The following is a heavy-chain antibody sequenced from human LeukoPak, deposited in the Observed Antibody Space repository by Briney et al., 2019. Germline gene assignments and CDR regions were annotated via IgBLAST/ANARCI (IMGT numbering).Heavy chain of an antibody. D-gene: IGHD3-22*01. J-gene: IGHJ4*02. Sequence: GGSLRLSCAASGFTFSSYSMNWVRRAPGKGLEWVSSISSSSSYIYYADSVKGRFTISRDNAKNSLYLQMNSLRAEDTAVYYCARASLDSSGYYLDYWGQGTLVTVSS. V-gene: IGHV3-21*01. CDR3: ARASLDSSGYYLDY. CDR2: ISSSSSYI. CDR1: GFTFSSYS.